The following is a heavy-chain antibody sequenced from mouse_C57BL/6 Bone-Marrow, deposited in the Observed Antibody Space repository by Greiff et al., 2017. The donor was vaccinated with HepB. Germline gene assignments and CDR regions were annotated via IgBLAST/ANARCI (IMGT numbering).Heavy chain of an antibody. V-gene: IGHV1-19*01. D-gene: IGHD2-2*01. CDR1: GYTFTDYY. CDR3: AKGLVGFAY. CDR2: INPYNGGT. J-gene: IGHJ3*01. Sequence: VQLQQSGPELVKPGASVKIPCKASGYTFTDYYMNWVKQSHGKSLEWIGVINPYNGGTSYNQKFKGKATLTVDKSSSTAYMELNSLTSEDSAVYYCAKGLVGFAYWGQGTLVTVSA.